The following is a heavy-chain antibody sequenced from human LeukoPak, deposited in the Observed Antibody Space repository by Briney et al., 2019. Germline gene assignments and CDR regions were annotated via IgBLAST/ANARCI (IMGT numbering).Heavy chain of an antibody. CDR2: ISYDGSNK. Sequence: PGRSLRLSCAAAGFTFSSYAMHWVRQAPGKGLDLVEVISYDGSNKYYADSVKGRFTISRDNSKNTLYLQMNSLRAEGTAVYYCARDLGSRYWFDPWGQGTLVTVSS. CDR3: ARDLGSRYWFDP. CDR1: GFTFSSYA. J-gene: IGHJ5*02. V-gene: IGHV3-30-3*01. D-gene: IGHD6-13*01.